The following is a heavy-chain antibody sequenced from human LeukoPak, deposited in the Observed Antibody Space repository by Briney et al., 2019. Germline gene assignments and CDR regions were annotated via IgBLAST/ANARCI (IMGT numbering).Heavy chain of an antibody. CDR2: ISSSSSTI. CDR3: ARVQGVLWLTNWFDP. J-gene: IGHJ5*02. V-gene: IGHV3-48*01. Sequence: PGGSLRLSCAASGFTFSSYSMNWVRQAPGKGLEWVSYISSSSSTIYYADSVKGRFTISRDNAKNSLYLQMNSLRAEDTAVYYCARVQGVLWLTNWFDPWGQGTLVTASS. CDR1: GFTFSSYS. D-gene: IGHD3-10*01.